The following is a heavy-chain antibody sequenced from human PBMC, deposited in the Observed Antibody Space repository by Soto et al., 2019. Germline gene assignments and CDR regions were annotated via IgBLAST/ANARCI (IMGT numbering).Heavy chain of an antibody. CDR1: GFTFSSYG. J-gene: IGHJ4*02. Sequence: PGGSLRLSCAASGFTFSSYGMHWVRQAPGKGLEWVAAISYDGSNKYYADSVKGRFTISRDNSKNTLYLQMNSLRAEDTAVYYCAKEELLWFGELGGYFDYWGQGTLVTVSS. CDR2: ISYDGSNK. D-gene: IGHD3-10*01. V-gene: IGHV3-30*18. CDR3: AKEELLWFGELGGYFDY.